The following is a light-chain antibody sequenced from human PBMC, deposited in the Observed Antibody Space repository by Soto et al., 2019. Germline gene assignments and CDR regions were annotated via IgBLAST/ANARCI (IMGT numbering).Light chain of an antibody. CDR3: QQYNNWPF. V-gene: IGKV3-15*01. CDR2: GAS. J-gene: IGKJ1*01. Sequence: EIVMTQSPATLSVSPGERATLSCRASQRFSSNLAWYQQKPGQAPRLLIYGASTRATGIPARFSGSGSGTEFTLTISSLQSEDFAVYYCQQYNNWPFFGQGTKVDIK. CDR1: QRFSSN.